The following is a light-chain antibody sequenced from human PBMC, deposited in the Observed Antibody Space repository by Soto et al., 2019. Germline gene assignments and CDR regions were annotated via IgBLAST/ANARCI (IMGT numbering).Light chain of an antibody. Sequence: EIVLKQSPGTLSLYQGERATLSYRASQSLSNYLVWYQQKLGQAPRLLIHGATTRATGIPARFSGSGSGTEFTLTISRLEPEDFAVYYCRQYGRSLGFAFGGGTKVDI. J-gene: IGKJ4*01. CDR2: GAT. CDR1: QSLSNY. CDR3: RQYGRSLGFA. V-gene: IGKV3-20*01.